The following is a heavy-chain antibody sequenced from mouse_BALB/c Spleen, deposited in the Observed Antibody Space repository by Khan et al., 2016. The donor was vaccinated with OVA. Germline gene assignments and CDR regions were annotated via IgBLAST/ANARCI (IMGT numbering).Heavy chain of an antibody. CDR3: AASILFYYSMDY. CDR2: INPSTGYT. CDR1: GYTFTSYW. D-gene: IGHD6-1*01. J-gene: IGHJ4*01. Sequence: QVQLQQSEAELAKPGASVKMSCKASGYTFTSYWMHWVKQRPGQGLEWIGYINPSTGYTEYNQKFKDKATLTTDKSSSTAYMQLSSLTSEDSAVYYCAASILFYYSMDYWGQGTSVTVSS. V-gene: IGHV1-7*01.